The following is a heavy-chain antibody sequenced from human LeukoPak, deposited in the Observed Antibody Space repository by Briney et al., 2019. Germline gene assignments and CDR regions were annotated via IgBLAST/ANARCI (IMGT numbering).Heavy chain of an antibody. CDR1: GYTFTSYR. CDR3: AASGWSKPHYFDY. CDR2: ISACNGNT. Sequence: APVKVSCKASGYTFTSYRISWVRQAPGQGLEWMGWISACNGNTNYAQKFQDRVTMTTDTSTNTAYMELRSLRSDDTAVYYCAASGWSKPHYFDYWGQGTLVTVSS. D-gene: IGHD6-19*01. V-gene: IGHV1-18*01. J-gene: IGHJ4*02.